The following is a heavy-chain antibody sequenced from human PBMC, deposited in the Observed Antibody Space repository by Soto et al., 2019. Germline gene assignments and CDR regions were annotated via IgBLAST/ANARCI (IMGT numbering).Heavy chain of an antibody. J-gene: IGHJ3*02. CDR1: GFTLSGSA. CDR2: IRSKANSYAT. V-gene: IGHV3-73*01. Sequence: GGSLRLSCAASGFTLSGSAMHWVRQASGKGLEWVGRIRSKANSYATAYAASVKGRFTISRDDSKNTAYLQMNSLKTEDTAVYYCTRRPYYYASSGYYSDAFDIWGQGTMVTVSS. D-gene: IGHD3-22*01. CDR3: TRRPYYYASSGYYSDAFDI.